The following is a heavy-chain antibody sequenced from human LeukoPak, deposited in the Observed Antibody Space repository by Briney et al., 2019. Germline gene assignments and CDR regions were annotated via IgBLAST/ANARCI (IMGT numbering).Heavy chain of an antibody. Sequence: ASVNVSCKASGFTFSNYGITWVRQAPGQGLEWMGWMSAYNGNTNYAQKFQGRVTITADKSTSTAYMELSSLRSEDTAVYYCASYGSGSYYSDDAFDIWGQGTMVTVSS. CDR2: MSAYNGNT. J-gene: IGHJ3*02. V-gene: IGHV1-18*01. CDR1: GFTFSNYG. D-gene: IGHD3-10*01. CDR3: ASYGSGSYYSDDAFDI.